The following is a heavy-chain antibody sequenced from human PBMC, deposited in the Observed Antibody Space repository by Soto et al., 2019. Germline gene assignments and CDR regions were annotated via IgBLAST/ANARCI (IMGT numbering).Heavy chain of an antibody. Sequence: EVQLVESGGGSVQPGGSLRLSCAASGITFSGNGMNWVRQAPGKGLEWVSYIASSSSTIYYADSVKGRLTISRDNAKNSLYLQMNSLRVDDTAVYYCARGMGITATGRYDYWGQGILVTVSS. V-gene: IGHV3-48*01. CDR2: IASSSSTI. CDR1: GITFSGNG. J-gene: IGHJ4*02. D-gene: IGHD6-13*01. CDR3: ARGMGITATGRYDY.